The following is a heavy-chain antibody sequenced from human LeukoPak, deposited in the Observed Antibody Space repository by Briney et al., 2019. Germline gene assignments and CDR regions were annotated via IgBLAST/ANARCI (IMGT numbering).Heavy chain of an antibody. D-gene: IGHD1-26*01. V-gene: IGHV4-59*01. J-gene: IGHJ4*02. Sequence: SETLSLTCTVSGGSINSYYWSWIRQPPGKGLEWIGCIHHGVSPTYNPSLKSRVTMSVDTSKNQFSLKVNSVAAADTAVYYCARDILMVGATHYFDYWGQGTLVTVSS. CDR1: GGSINSYY. CDR3: ARDILMVGATHYFDY. CDR2: IHHGVSP.